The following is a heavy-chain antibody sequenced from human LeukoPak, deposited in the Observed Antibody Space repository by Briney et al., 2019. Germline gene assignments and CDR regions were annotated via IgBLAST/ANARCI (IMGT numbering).Heavy chain of an antibody. J-gene: IGHJ4*02. CDR1: GGSISSSNW. CDR3: ARSISAMIRGAPYY. Sequence: SGTLSLTCAVSGGSISSSNWWSWVRQPPGKGLEWIGEIYHSGSTNYNPSLKSRVTMLVDKSKNQFSLNLRSVNAADTAVCYCARSISAMIRGAPYYWGQGTLVTVSS. CDR2: IYHSGST. D-gene: IGHD3-10*01. V-gene: IGHV4-4*02.